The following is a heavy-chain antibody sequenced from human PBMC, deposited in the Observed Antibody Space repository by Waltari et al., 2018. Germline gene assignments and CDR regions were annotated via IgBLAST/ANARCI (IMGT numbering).Heavy chain of an antibody. CDR2: SQPGAATT. CDR3: MRQEYFYDNSGYFSDY. D-gene: IGHD3-22*01. CDR1: AYTFTYYS. Sequence: EVQLVQSGAEVKKPGESLNISCKASAYTFTYYSIAWVRQRPGRGLEWMGASQPGAATTRYRPAYLGQVAISVDKSIGTAYLQWSSLKASDTAIYYCMRQEYFYDNSGYFSDYWGQGTLVTVSS. J-gene: IGHJ4*02. V-gene: IGHV5-51*01.